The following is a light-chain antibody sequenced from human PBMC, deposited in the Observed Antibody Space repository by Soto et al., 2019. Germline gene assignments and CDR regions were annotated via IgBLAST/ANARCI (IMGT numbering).Light chain of an antibody. CDR1: SSDIGIYDF. V-gene: IGLV2-8*01. CDR2: EVS. CDR3: SAYVGTNDLGV. Sequence: QSALTQPPSASGSPGQSVTISCTGTSSDIGIYDFVSWYQQHPGKAPKLLIYEVSKRPSGVPDRFSGSKSGNTASLTVSDLQTEDAADYYCSAYVGTNDLGVFGGGTKLTVL. J-gene: IGLJ3*02.